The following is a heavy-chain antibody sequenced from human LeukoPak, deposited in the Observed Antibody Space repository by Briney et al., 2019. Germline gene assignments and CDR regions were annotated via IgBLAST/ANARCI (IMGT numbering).Heavy chain of an antibody. Sequence: GSLRLSCAASGFTFSSYALSWVRQAPGKGLEWVLAISGSGTGTYYADSVKGRFTISRDNSKNTLYLQMNNLRAEDTAVYYCAKVSGGYCSGGSCYVDYWGQGTLVTVSS. J-gene: IGHJ4*02. CDR1: GFTFSSYA. V-gene: IGHV3-23*01. CDR2: ISGSGTGT. CDR3: AKVSGGYCSGGSCYVDY. D-gene: IGHD2-15*01.